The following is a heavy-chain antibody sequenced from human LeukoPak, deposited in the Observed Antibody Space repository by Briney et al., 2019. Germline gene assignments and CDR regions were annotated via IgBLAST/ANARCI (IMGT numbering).Heavy chain of an antibody. V-gene: IGHV4-39*01. CDR2: IYYSGST. CDR1: GGSISSSSYY. J-gene: IGHJ3*02. D-gene: IGHD3-10*01. Sequence: PSETLSLTCTVSGGSISSSSYYWGWIRQPPGKGLEWIGSIYYSGSTYYNPSLKSRVTISVDTSKNQFSLKLSSVTAADTAVYYCARHYRTLNYYGSGSGAFDIWGQGTMVTVSS. CDR3: ARHYRTLNYYGSGSGAFDI.